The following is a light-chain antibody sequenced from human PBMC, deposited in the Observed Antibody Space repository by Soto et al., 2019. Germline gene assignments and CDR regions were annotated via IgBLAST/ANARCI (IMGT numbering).Light chain of an antibody. J-gene: IGKJ4*01. V-gene: IGKV3-11*01. CDR3: QQRSNWPPLT. Sequence: EIVLTQTPDTPSLSPGEKDPPSCRASQSVSTDLAWYQQKPGQAPRRLIYDGSNRATGVPVRFSGSGSGTDFTLTISSLEAEDFAVYYCQQRSNWPPLTFGGGTKVDIK. CDR1: QSVSTD. CDR2: DGS.